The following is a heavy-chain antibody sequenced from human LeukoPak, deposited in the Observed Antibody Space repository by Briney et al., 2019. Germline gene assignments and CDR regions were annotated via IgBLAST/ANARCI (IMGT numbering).Heavy chain of an antibody. Sequence: PGGSLRLLCAACRFTFNNYWMLWVRQAPGMGRVWVSRLPPDELDIIYADSVKGRFTVSRDNAKNTVYLQMNNLRAEDTAVYYCVGTIAYRWSEYWGQGALVTVSS. CDR1: RFTFNNYW. V-gene: IGHV3-74*01. J-gene: IGHJ4*02. CDR3: VGTIAYRWSEY. D-gene: IGHD2-21*01. CDR2: LPPDELDI.